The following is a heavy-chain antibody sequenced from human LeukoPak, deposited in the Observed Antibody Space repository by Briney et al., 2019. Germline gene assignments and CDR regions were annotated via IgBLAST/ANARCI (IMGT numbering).Heavy chain of an antibody. CDR1: GFTFTIYG. CDR3: AKAWSLQSTSWHWTH. D-gene: IGHD6-13*01. CDR2: ISGSGDST. J-gene: IGHJ4*02. V-gene: IGHV3-23*01. Sequence: GGSLRLSCVASGFTFTIYGMSWVRQAPGKGLEWVSAISGSGDSTYHADSVKGRFTVSRDNSKNTLYLQMTSLRVEDTAIYYCAKAWSLQSTSWHWTHWGQGALVTVSS.